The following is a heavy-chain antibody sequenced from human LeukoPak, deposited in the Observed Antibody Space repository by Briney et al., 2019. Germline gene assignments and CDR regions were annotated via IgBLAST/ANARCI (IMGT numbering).Heavy chain of an antibody. J-gene: IGHJ5*02. CDR3: AKDSLYRDYDFWSGYYSEAWFDP. CDR2: INWNGGST. V-gene: IGHV3-20*04. D-gene: IGHD3-3*01. Sequence: GGSLRLSCAASGFTFDDYGMSWVRQAPGKGLEWVSGINWNGGSTGYADSVKGRFTISRDNSKNTLYLQMNSLRAEDTAVYYCAKDSLYRDYDFWSGYYSEAWFDPWGQGTLVTVSS. CDR1: GFTFDDYG.